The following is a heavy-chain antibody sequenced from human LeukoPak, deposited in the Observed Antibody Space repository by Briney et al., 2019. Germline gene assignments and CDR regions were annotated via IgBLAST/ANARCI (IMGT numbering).Heavy chain of an antibody. D-gene: IGHD5-18*01. V-gene: IGHV1-3*01. Sequence: GASVKVSCKASGYTFTSYAMHWVRQAPGQRLEWMGWINAGNGNTKYSQKFQGRVTMTRDTSTSTVYMELSSLRSEDTAVYYCARGGSGYSYGYYGYWGQGTLVTVSS. J-gene: IGHJ4*02. CDR3: ARGGSGYSYGYYGY. CDR1: GYTFTSYA. CDR2: INAGNGNT.